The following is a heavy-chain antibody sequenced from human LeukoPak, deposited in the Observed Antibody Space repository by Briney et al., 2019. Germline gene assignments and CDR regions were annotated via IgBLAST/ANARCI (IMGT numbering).Heavy chain of an antibody. V-gene: IGHV3-30*02. CDR1: GFTFTSYG. J-gene: IGHJ4*02. D-gene: IGHD5-18*01. Sequence: GGSLRLSCAASGFTFTSYGMHCGREAPGKGLEWGAFIRYNGSNKYYADSVKGRFTISRDNSKNTLYLQMDSLRAEDTAVYYCAKDHVQLWLLDYWGQGTLVTVSS. CDR2: IRYNGSNK. CDR3: AKDHVQLWLLDY.